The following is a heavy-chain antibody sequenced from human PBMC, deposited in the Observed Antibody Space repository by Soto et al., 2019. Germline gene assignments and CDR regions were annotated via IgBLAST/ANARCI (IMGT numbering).Heavy chain of an antibody. Sequence: LEILSPTCAVYGGSFSGFFLSWIRQPPGKGLEWIGEINHSGSTNYNPSLKSRVTISVDTSKNQFSLKLSSVTAADTAVYYCARGGRGSGRYFDLWGRGTLVTVSS. J-gene: IGHJ2*01. CDR1: GGSFSGFF. V-gene: IGHV4-34*01. D-gene: IGHD1-26*01. CDR2: INHSGST. CDR3: ARGGRGSGRYFDL.